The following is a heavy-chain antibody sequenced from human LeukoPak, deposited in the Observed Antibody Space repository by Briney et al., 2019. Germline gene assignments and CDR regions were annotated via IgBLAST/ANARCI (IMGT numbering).Heavy chain of an antibody. D-gene: IGHD3-10*01. CDR1: GFTFSNYA. J-gene: IGHJ5*01. Sequence: PGGSLRLSCAASGFTFSNYAMNWVRQAPGKGLEWVSGFSGSGGRTYYADSVKGRFTISRDNSKNTLYLQMNSLRAEDTAVHYCARARRSGGITLIRGVKDRGWFDSWGQGTLVTVSS. V-gene: IGHV3-23*01. CDR3: ARARRSGGITLIRGVKDRGWFDS. CDR2: FSGSGGRT.